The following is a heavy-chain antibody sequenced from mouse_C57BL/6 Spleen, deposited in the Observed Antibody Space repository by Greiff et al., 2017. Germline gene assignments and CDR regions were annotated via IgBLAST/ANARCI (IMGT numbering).Heavy chain of an antibody. CDR2: IYPGDGDT. CDR1: GYAFSSSW. CDR3: AREKVGDY. Sequence: QVQLQQSGPELVKPGASVKISCKASGYAFSSSWMNWVKQRPGKGLEWIGRIYPGDGDTNYNGKFKGKATLTADKSSSTAYMQLSSLTSEDSAVYFCAREKVGDYWGQGTLVTVSA. J-gene: IGHJ3*01. V-gene: IGHV1-82*01. D-gene: IGHD1-1*02.